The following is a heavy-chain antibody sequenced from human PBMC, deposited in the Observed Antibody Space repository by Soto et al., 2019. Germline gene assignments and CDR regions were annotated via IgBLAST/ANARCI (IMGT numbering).Heavy chain of an antibody. Sequence: EVQLVESGGGLVQPGGSLRLSCAASGFTVSTYYMNWVRRAPGEGLEWVSVVYSGGTTYYADSVRGRFTISRDNSKSTLFLHMNSLRAEDTAVYYCARGRSASSDFDSWGQGTLVTVSS. J-gene: IGHJ4*02. CDR2: VYSGGTT. V-gene: IGHV3-66*01. CDR1: GFTVSTYY. CDR3: ARGRSASSDFDS. D-gene: IGHD3-10*01.